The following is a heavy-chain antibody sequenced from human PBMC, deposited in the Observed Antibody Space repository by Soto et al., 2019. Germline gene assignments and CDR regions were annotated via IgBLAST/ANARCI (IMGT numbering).Heavy chain of an antibody. CDR1: GYSFTSYW. J-gene: IGHJ4*02. Sequence: PGESLKISCKGSGYSFTSYWIGWVRQMPGKGLEWMGIIYPGDSDTRYSPSFQGQVTISADKSISTAYLQWSSLKASDTAMYYCARRRFLSAGTVCYFDYWGQGTLVTVSS. D-gene: IGHD6-19*01. V-gene: IGHV5-51*03. CDR2: IYPGDSDT. CDR3: ARRRFLSAGTVCYFDY.